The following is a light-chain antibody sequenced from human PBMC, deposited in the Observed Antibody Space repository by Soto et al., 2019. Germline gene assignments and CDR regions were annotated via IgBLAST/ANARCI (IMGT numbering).Light chain of an antibody. V-gene: IGKV3-20*01. CDR3: QQYRNSLYT. CDR2: GAS. CDR1: QSVSSSY. Sequence: EIVLTQSPGTLSLSPGERATLSCRASQSVSSSYLVWYHQKPGQAPRLLIYGASSRATGIPDRFSGSGSGTDFTLTISRLEPEDFAVYYCQQYRNSLYTFGQGTKLEIK. J-gene: IGKJ2*01.